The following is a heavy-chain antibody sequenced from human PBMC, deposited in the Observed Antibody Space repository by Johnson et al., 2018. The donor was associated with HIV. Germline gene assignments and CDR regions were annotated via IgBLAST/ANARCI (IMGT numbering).Heavy chain of an antibody. D-gene: IGHD2-21*01. Sequence: VQLVESGGGVVRPGGSLRLSCAASGFTFDDYGMNWVRQAPGKGLEWVSTVSSSGGSTYYTDSVKGRFTISRDNSKNTLYLQVNSLRAEDTAIYYCAKSRAGGDYDAFDIRGQGTMVTVSS. CDR3: AKSRAGGDYDAFDI. CDR2: VSSSGGST. J-gene: IGHJ3*02. V-gene: IGHV3-23*04. CDR1: GFTFDDYG.